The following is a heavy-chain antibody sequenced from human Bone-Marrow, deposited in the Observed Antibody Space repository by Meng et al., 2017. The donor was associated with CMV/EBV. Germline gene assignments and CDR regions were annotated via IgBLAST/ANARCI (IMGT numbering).Heavy chain of an antibody. J-gene: IGHJ4*02. CDR2: INHSGST. CDR3: ARGRMVYARNQFSPQYYFDY. CDR1: GGSFSGYY. V-gene: IGHV4-34*01. Sequence: GSLRLSCAVYGGSFSGYYWSWIRQPPGKGLEWIGEINHSGSTNYNPSLKGRVTISVDTSKNQFSLKLSSVTAADTAVYYCARGRMVYARNQFSPQYYFDYWGQGTLVTVSS. D-gene: IGHD2-8*01.